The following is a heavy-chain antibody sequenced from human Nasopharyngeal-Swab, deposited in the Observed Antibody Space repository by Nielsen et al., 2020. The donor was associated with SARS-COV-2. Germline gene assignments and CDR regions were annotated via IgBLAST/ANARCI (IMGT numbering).Heavy chain of an antibody. V-gene: IGHV3-9*01. Sequence: GGSLRLSCAASGFTFDDYAMHWVRQAPGKGLEWVSGISWNSAHIVYADSVKGRFTISRDNAKNSLYLQMNSLRAEDTALYYCAKDSSYGGHRGAFDYWGQGTLVSVSS. CDR2: ISWNSAHI. J-gene: IGHJ4*02. CDR1: GFTFDDYA. D-gene: IGHD4-23*01. CDR3: AKDSSYGGHRGAFDY.